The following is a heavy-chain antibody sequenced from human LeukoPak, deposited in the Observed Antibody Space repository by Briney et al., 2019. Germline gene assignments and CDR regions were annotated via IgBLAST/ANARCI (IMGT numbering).Heavy chain of an antibody. CDR2: MNPNSGNT. CDR3: ARTPGYSSSLRNAFDI. V-gene: IGHV1-8*01. D-gene: IGHD6-13*01. Sequence: ASVKVPCKASGYTFTSYDINWVRQATGQGLEWMGWMNPNSGNTGYAQKFQGRVTMTRNTSISTAYMELSSLRSEDTAVYYCARTPGYSSSLRNAFDIWGQGTMVTVSX. J-gene: IGHJ3*02. CDR1: GYTFTSYD.